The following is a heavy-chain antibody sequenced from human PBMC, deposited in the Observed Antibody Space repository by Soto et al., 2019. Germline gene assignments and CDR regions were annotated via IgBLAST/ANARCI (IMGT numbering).Heavy chain of an antibody. D-gene: IGHD3-3*01. J-gene: IGHJ5*02. Sequence: SETLSLTCTVSGGSISSYYWSWIRQPPGKGLEWIGYIYYSGSTNYNPSLKSRVTISVDTSKNQFSLKLGSVTAADTAVYYCARASYYDFWSGPNPSNWFDPWGQGTLVTVSS. CDR3: ARASYYDFWSGPNPSNWFDP. CDR2: IYYSGST. CDR1: GGSISSYY. V-gene: IGHV4-59*01.